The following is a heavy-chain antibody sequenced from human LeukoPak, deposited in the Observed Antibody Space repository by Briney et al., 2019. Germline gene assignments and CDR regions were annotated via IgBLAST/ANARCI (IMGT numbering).Heavy chain of an antibody. CDR2: IYTSGST. V-gene: IGHV4-59*10. CDR1: GGSFSGYY. J-gene: IGHJ6*03. Sequence: SETLSLTCAVYGGSFSGYYWSWIRQPPGKGLEWIGRIYTSGSTNYNPSLKSRVTMSVDTSKNQFSLKLSSVTAADTAVYYCAREASGWYIYYYYMDVWGKGTTVTISS. CDR3: AREASGWYIYYYYMDV. D-gene: IGHD6-19*01.